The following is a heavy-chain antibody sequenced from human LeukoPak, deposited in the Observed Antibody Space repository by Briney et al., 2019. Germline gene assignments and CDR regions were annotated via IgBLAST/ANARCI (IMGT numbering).Heavy chain of an antibody. CDR1: GFTFSSYA. CDR3: AKXSYXDXSGSFYFDY. Sequence: GGSLRLSCAASGFTFSSYAMSWVRQAPGKGLEWVSGISGSGDNTYYADSVKGQFTISRDNSKNTLYVQVNSLGTEDTAAYYCAKXSYXDXSGSFYFDYWGQGTLVTVSS. D-gene: IGHD3-22*01. V-gene: IGHV3-23*01. J-gene: IGHJ4*02. CDR2: ISGSGDNT.